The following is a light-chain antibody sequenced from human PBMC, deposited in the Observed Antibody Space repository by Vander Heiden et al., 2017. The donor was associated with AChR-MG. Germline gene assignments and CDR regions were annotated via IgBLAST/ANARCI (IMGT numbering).Light chain of an antibody. CDR3: QQYYSLPLT. Sequence: DIVIMQSPAYLAAFPGERATIHCKSSQTVLYSSNNKNHLAWYQQKPGQPPKLLISWASTRESGVPDRFSGSGSETDFTLTISSLQAEDVAVYYCQQYYSLPLTFGGGTKVEIK. V-gene: IGKV4-1*01. J-gene: IGKJ4*01. CDR1: QTVLYSSNNKNH. CDR2: WAS.